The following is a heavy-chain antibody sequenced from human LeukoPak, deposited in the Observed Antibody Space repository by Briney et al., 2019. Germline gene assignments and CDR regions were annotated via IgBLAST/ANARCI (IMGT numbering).Heavy chain of an antibody. D-gene: IGHD2-2*01. CDR2: VHLSGRT. CDR3: AILPTASSFGS. Sequence: PSETLSLTCGVSGGSISTTNWWTWVRQPPGEGLEWIGEVHLSGRTHYNPSLESRVTMSVDMSENHISLRLTSVTAADTAVYYCAILPTASSFGSWGQGTLVTVSS. CDR1: GGSISTTNW. V-gene: IGHV4-4*02. J-gene: IGHJ4*02.